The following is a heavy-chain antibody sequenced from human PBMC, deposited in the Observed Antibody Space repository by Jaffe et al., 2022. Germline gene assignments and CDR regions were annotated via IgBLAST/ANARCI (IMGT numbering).Heavy chain of an antibody. CDR2: IKQDGSEK. J-gene: IGHJ4*02. V-gene: IGHV3-7*01. Sequence: EVQLVESGGGLVQPGGSLRLSCAASGFTFSTYWMSWVRQAPGKGLEWVANIKQDGSEKYYVDSVKGRFTISRDNANNSLYLQMNSLRPEDTAVYYCARPYTSSTSCYPFDYWGQGTLVTVSS. D-gene: IGHD2-2*01. CDR3: ARPYTSSTSCYPFDY. CDR1: GFTFSTYW.